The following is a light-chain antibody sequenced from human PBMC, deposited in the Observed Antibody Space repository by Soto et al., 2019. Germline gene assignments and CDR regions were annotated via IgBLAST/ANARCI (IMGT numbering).Light chain of an antibody. CDR1: SSDVGGYNY. CDR3: SSHVAGDKLV. Sequence: QSVLTQPRSVSGSPGQSVTISCTGTSSDVGGYNYVSWYQQQPGKVPKLMISEVTKRPSGVPDRFSGSKSGNTASLTVSGLRAEDEADYYCSSHVAGDKLVFGGGTKLTVL. V-gene: IGLV2-11*01. CDR2: EVT. J-gene: IGLJ2*01.